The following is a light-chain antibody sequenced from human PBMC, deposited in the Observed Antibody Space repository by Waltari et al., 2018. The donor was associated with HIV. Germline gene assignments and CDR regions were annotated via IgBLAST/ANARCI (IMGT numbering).Light chain of an antibody. Sequence: EMVMTQSPATLSVFPGETATLSCRAARNIGGNLAWYQQKPGQAPRLLIFGASSRPAYIPARFSGRGSGTDFTLTISRLEPEDFAVYCGQHYGPSYTFGQGTKLEIK. CDR2: GAS. CDR1: RNIGGN. J-gene: IGKJ2*01. V-gene: IGKV3D-15*01. CDR3: QHYGPSYT.